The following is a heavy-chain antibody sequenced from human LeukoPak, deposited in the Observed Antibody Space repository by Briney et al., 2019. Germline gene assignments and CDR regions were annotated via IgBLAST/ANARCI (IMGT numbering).Heavy chain of an antibody. V-gene: IGHV3-74*01. CDR2: IDSDGRST. D-gene: IGHD2-15*01. CDR1: GFTFSTYW. J-gene: IGHJ4*02. Sequence: GGSLRLSCAASGFTFSTYWMHWVRQVPGKGLVRVSRIDSDGRSTNYADSVKGRFTMSRDNAKNTLYLQMNSLRAEDTAVYYCARGGQGYCSGGGCYPFDYWGQGTLVTVSS. CDR3: ARGGQGYCSGGGCYPFDY.